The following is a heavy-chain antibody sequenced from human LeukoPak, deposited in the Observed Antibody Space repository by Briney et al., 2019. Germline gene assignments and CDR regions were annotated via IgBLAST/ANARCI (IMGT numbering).Heavy chain of an antibody. V-gene: IGHV4-59*01. J-gene: IGHJ4*02. CDR2: IFNSGST. CDR1: GDSMSSYS. D-gene: IGHD3-10*01. Sequence: SETLSLTCTVSGDSMSSYSWSCIRQPPGKGLEWIGYIFNSGSTIYNPSLKSRVTISLDMSKKQFSLRLSSVTAADTAVYYCASDYGSGSYRFDYWGQGTLVTVSS. CDR3: ASDYGSGSYRFDY.